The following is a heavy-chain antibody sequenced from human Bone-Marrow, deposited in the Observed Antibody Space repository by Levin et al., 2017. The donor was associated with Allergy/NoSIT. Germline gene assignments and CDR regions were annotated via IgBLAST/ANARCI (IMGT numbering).Heavy chain of an antibody. J-gene: IGHJ3*02. CDR3: VGGRGIWFREPDDAFDI. Sequence: PGGSLRLSCAASGFTFSSYWMSWVRQAPGKGLEWVANIKQDGSEKYYVDSVKGRFTISRDNAKNSLYLQMNSLRAEDTAVYYCVGGRGIWFREPDDAFDIWGQGTMVTVSS. D-gene: IGHD3-10*01. V-gene: IGHV3-7*03. CDR1: GFTFSSYW. CDR2: IKQDGSEK.